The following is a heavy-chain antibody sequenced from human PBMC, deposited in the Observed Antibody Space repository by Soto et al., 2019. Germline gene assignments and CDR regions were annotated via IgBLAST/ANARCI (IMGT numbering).Heavy chain of an antibody. D-gene: IGHD3-22*01. Sequence: QLLLEETGPGLLKPSETLSLTCRVSDGSMNSDSSYWGWIRQPPGKGMEWIGVINHSGSTYYNLSFEGRVTVAVDASSNQFSLKLCSKTGAGTAVYYCERLGGYVSVDYYSLSDSSGQGTLVTVSS. CDR3: ERLGGYVSVDYYSLSDS. V-gene: IGHV4-39*01. CDR2: INHSGST. CDR1: DGSMNSDSSY. J-gene: IGHJ4*02.